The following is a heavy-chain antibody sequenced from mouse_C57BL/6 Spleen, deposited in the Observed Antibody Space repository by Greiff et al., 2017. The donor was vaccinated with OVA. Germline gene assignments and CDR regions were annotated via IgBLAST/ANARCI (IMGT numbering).Heavy chain of an antibody. J-gene: IGHJ2*01. D-gene: IGHD4-1*01. CDR3: DKLTGKDLDY. V-gene: IGHV2-3*01. CDR2: IWGDGST. CDR1: GFSLTSYG. Sequence: VKVVESGPGLVAPSQSLSITCTVSGFSLTSYGVSWVRQPPGKGLEWLGVIWGDGSTKYHSARISRLSIRKDNSKGQFFLKLNSLQTDDTATYYSDKLTGKDLDYWGQGTTLTVSS.